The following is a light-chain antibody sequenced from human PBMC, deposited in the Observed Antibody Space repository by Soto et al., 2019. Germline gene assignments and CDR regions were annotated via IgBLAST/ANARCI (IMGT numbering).Light chain of an antibody. CDR2: GAS. J-gene: IGKJ1*01. V-gene: IGKV3-20*01. CDR3: QQDGNSPET. Sequence: EIVLTQSPGTLSLSPGERATLSCRASQSVSSSYLAWYQQKPGQAPRLLIYGASSRVTGIPDRFSGSGSGTDFTLTSSRLEPEDFAVHYCQQDGNSPETYGRGTKVEIK. CDR1: QSVSSSY.